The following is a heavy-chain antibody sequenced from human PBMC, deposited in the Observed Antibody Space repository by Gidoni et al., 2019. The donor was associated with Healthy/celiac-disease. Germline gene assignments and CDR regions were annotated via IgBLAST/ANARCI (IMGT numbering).Heavy chain of an antibody. D-gene: IGHD3-3*01. CDR3: ATGPYYDFWSRGDYYYYGMDV. CDR2: INPSGGST. CDR1: GYPFPSYY. Sequence: QVQLVQSGAEVKKPGASVKVSCKASGYPFPSYYMPWGRQAPGQGLEWMGIINPSGGSTSYAQKFQGRVTMTWDTSTSTVYMELSSLRSEDTAVYYCATGPYYDFWSRGDYYYYGMDVWGQGTTVTVSS. J-gene: IGHJ6*02. V-gene: IGHV1-46*01.